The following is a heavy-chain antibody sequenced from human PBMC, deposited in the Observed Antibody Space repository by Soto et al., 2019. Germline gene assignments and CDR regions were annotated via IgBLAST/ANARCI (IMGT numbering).Heavy chain of an antibody. D-gene: IGHD2-2*02. CDR2: INTNTGNP. CDR1: GYTFTSYA. V-gene: IGHV7-4-1*01. J-gene: IGHJ6*02. CDR3: ARDMGLVPAAIQPYYYGMDV. Sequence: ASVKVSCKASGYTFTSYAMNWVRQAPGQGLEWMGWINTNTGNPTYAQGFTGRFVFSLDPSVSTAYLQICSLKAEDTAVYYCARDMGLVPAAIQPYYYGMDVWGQGTTVTVSS.